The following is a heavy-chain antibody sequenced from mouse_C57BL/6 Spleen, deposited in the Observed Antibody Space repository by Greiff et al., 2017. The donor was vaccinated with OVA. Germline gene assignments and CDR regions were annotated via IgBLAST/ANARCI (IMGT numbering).Heavy chain of an antibody. CDR1: GFTFTDYY. Sequence: VQLKESGGGLVQPGGSLSLSCAASGFTFTDYYMSWVRQPPGKALEWLGFIRNKANGYTTEYSASVKGRFTISRDNSQSILYLQMNALRAEDSATYYCARSVRYFDVWGTGTTVTVSS. V-gene: IGHV7-3*01. J-gene: IGHJ1*03. CDR3: ARSVRYFDV. CDR2: IRNKANGYTT.